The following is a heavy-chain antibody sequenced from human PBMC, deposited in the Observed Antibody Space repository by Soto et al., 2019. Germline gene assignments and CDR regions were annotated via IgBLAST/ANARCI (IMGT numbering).Heavy chain of an antibody. CDR1: GGSVNSGRYY. V-gene: IGHV4-61*01. Sequence: PPETLSLTCTVSGGSVNSGRYYWSWIRQPPGKGLEWIGYIYYSGTTKYNPSLKSRVTMTTDTSTSTAYMELRSLRSDDTAVYYCARLDVWGQGTTVTVSS. J-gene: IGHJ6*02. CDR2: IYYSGTT. CDR3: ARLDV.